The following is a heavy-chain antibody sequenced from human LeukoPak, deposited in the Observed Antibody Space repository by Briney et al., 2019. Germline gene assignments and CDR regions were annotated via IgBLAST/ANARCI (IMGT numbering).Heavy chain of an antibody. CDR2: ISGSGGSK. J-gene: IGHJ4*02. V-gene: IGHV3-23*01. Sequence: GGSLRLSCAASGFTFSNSAMTCVRQAPGEGLEWVSSISGSGGSKYYADSVKGRFTISRDNSKNTLYLQMNSLRAEDTAVYYCARGQSPSDYSSFDYWGQGTLVTVSS. CDR1: GFTFSNSA. D-gene: IGHD4-17*01. CDR3: ARGQSPSDYSSFDY.